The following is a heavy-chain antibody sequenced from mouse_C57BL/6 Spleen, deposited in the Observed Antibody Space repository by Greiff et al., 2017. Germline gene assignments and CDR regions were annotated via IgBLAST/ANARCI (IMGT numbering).Heavy chain of an antibody. Sequence: EVQLLESGGGLVKPGASLKLSCAASGYTFSDYGMHWVRQAPEKGLEWVAYISSGSSTINYADTVKGRFTLARDNAQNTLFLQMTSLRSEDTAMYACARTDYGSSPYYFDYWGQGTTLTVSS. CDR1: GYTFSDYG. V-gene: IGHV5-17*01. J-gene: IGHJ2*01. CDR3: ARTDYGSSPYYFDY. D-gene: IGHD1-1*01. CDR2: ISSGSSTI.